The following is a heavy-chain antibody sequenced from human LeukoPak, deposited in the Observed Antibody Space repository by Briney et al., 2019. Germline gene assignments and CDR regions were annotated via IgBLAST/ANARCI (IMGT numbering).Heavy chain of an antibody. CDR3: ARGSGSSTGASFAFDY. CDR1: GGTFSSYA. V-gene: IGHV1-69*13. Sequence: ASVKVSCKASGGTFSSYAISWVRQAPGQGLEWMGGIIPIFGTANYAQKFQGRDTITADESTSTAYMELSSLRSEDTAVYYCARGSGSSTGASFAFDYWGQGTLVTVSS. J-gene: IGHJ4*02. D-gene: IGHD2-2*01. CDR2: IIPIFGTA.